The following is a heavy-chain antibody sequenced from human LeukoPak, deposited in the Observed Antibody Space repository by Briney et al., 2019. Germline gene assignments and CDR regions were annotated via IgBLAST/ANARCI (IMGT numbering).Heavy chain of an antibody. CDR1: GFTFTSSA. CDR3: ARDLEQWLVQGANWFDP. J-gene: IGHJ5*02. V-gene: IGHV1-58*02. D-gene: IGHD6-19*01. Sequence: ASVKVSCKASGFTFTSSAMQWVRQARGQRLEWIGWIVVGSGNTNYAQKFQERVTITRDMSTSTAYMELSSLRSEDTALYYCARDLEQWLVQGANWFDPWGQGTLVTVSS. CDR2: IVVGSGNT.